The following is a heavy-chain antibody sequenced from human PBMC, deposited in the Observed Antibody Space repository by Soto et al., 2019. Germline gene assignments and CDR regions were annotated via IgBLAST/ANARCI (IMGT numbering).Heavy chain of an antibody. Sequence: PGESLKLSCKGSGYSFTSYWIGWVRQMPGKGLEWMGVIYPGDSDTRYSPSFQGNGIISAVDSISTAYLLWSSLMASDAAMFYCAGLPARMFYCMDVWGQGTMVTVSS. V-gene: IGHV5-51*01. CDR1: GYSFTSYW. D-gene: IGHD3-10*02. CDR2: IYPGDSDT. CDR3: AGLPARMFYCMDV. J-gene: IGHJ6*02.